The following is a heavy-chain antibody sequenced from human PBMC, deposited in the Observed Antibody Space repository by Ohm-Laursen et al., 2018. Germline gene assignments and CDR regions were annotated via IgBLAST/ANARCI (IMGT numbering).Heavy chain of an antibody. Sequence: SLRLSCSASGLTFSSYWMMWVRQAPGKGLEWVSVIYSGGSTYYADSVKGRFTISRDNSKNTLYLQMNSLRAEDTAVYYCARGVAVAASAYYYYYGMDVWGQGTTVTVSS. D-gene: IGHD6-19*01. J-gene: IGHJ6*02. CDR2: IYSGGST. V-gene: IGHV3-53*01. CDR3: ARGVAVAASAYYYYYGMDV. CDR1: GLTFSSYW.